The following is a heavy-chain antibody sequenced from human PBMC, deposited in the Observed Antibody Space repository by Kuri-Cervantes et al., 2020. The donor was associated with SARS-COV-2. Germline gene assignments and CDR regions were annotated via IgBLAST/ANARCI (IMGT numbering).Heavy chain of an antibody. CDR2: IRYDGSNK. J-gene: IGHJ3*02. V-gene: IGHV3-30*02. CDR1: GFTFSSYG. CDR3: ARLNAFDI. Sequence: GGSLGLSCAASGFTFSSYGMHWVRQAPGKGLEWVAFIRYDGSNKYYADSMKGRFTISRDNSKNTLYLQMNSLRAEDTAVYYCARLNAFDIWGQGTMVTVSS. D-gene: IGHD2-21*01.